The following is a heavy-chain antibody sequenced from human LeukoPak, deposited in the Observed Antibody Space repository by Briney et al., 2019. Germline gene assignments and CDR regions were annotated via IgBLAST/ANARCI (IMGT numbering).Heavy chain of an antibody. CDR3: AGVLGVRDLAYFDY. Sequence: GGSLRLSCAASGFTFNTYLMHWVRQAPGKGLVWVSRIRSDGSSTSYADSVRGRFTISRDNAKNTLYLQMNSLRAEDAAVYYCAGVLGVRDLAYFDYWGHGTLVTVSS. D-gene: IGHD3-10*01. V-gene: IGHV3-74*01. CDR2: IRSDGSST. CDR1: GFTFNTYL. J-gene: IGHJ4*01.